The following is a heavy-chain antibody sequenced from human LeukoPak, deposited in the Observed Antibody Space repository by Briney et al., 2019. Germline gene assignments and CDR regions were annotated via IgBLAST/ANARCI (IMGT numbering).Heavy chain of an antibody. D-gene: IGHD3-10*01. Sequence: GGSLRLSCAASGFIFSNYGMHWVRQAPGKGLEWVAVVWYDGSNKYYADSVKGRFTISRDNSKNTLYLQMNSLRAEDTAVYYCAKDYYGSGSYDYWGQGTLVTVSS. CDR2: VWYDGSNK. V-gene: IGHV3-30*02. CDR3: AKDYYGSGSYDY. CDR1: GFIFSNYG. J-gene: IGHJ4*02.